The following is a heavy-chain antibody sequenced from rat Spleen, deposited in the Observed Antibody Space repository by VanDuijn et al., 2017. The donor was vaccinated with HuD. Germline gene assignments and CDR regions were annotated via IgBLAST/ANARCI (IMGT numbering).Heavy chain of an antibody. Sequence: EVQLVESGGGLVQPGRSMKLSCAASGFTFSSFPMAWVRQAPTKGLEWVATISPSGAGTFYRDSVKGRFTVSRDNAESTLYLQMDSLRSDDTATYYCATEELGRGYFDYWGQGVMVTVSS. CDR1: GFTFSSFP. J-gene: IGHJ2*01. CDR2: ISPSGAGT. CDR3: ATEELGRGYFDY. D-gene: IGHD5-1*01. V-gene: IGHV5-46*01.